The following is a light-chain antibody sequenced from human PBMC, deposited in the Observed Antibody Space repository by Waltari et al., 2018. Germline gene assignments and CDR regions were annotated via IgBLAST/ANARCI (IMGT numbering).Light chain of an antibody. V-gene: IGLV2-11*01. CDR1: LNY. Sequence: QSALTQPRSVSRSPGQSVALSCSNSLNYASWYQQHPGKAPKLLIYYDNKRPPGVPDRFSGSKSGNTAALTISGLQTEDEADYYCCSFAGSHTEIFDGGTKLTVL. CDR3: CSFAGSHTEI. CDR2: YDN. J-gene: IGLJ2*01.